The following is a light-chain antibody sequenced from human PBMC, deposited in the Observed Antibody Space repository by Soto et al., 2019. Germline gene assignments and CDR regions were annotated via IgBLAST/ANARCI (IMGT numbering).Light chain of an antibody. V-gene: IGKV1-6*01. CDR1: RDIGSD. Sequence: ATQMTQSPSSLSASVGDRITITCRPSRDIGSDLSWYQQKPGKAPTLLIYAASNLQSGVPSRFRGSRSGTEFTLTVSSLQPADFATYYCLQDHDDSWTFGQGTKVDI. CDR3: LQDHDDSWT. CDR2: AAS. J-gene: IGKJ1*01.